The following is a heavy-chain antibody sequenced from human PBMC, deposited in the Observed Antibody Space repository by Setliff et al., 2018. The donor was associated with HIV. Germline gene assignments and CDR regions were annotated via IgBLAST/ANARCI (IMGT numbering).Heavy chain of an antibody. CDR1: GGSISSANYYG. D-gene: IGHD3-10*01. CDR3: AKAGPGDWYFDL. Sequence: PSETLSLTCTVSGGSISSANYYGMHWVRQAPGKGLEWVTSIRYDGSYKYYADSVRGRFTISRDNSQNTLYVQMNILRVEDTAIYYCAKAGPGDWYFDLWGRGTLVTVSS. J-gene: IGHJ2*01. V-gene: IGHV3-30*02. CDR2: IRYDGSYK.